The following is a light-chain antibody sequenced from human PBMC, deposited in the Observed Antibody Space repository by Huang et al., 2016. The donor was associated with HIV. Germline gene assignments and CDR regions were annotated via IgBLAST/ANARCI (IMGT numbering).Light chain of an antibody. CDR2: CAS. Sequence: DIVMTQSPDSLAVSLGERATINCKSSQSVLYSSNNNNYLAWYQQKPGQPPKLLIYCASTRESGVPDRFSGSGSGTDFTLTISSLQAEDVAVYYCQQYYNTPLTFGGGTKVEIK. CDR1: QSVLYSSNNNNY. J-gene: IGKJ4*01. V-gene: IGKV4-1*01. CDR3: QQYYNTPLT.